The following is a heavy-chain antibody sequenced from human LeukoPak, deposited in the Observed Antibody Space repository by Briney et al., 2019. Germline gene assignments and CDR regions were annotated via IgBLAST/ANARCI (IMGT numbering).Heavy chain of an antibody. J-gene: IGHJ3*02. D-gene: IGHD5-12*01. CDR2: INHSGST. Sequence: NPSETLSLTCAVYGGSFSGYYWSWIRQPPGKGLEWIGEINHSGSTNYNPSLKSRVTISVDTSKNQFSLKLSSVTAADTAVYYCAREGIGEEVDIVATIRRDAFDIWGQGTMVTVSS. V-gene: IGHV4-34*01. CDR3: AREGIGEEVDIVATIRRDAFDI. CDR1: GGSFSGYY.